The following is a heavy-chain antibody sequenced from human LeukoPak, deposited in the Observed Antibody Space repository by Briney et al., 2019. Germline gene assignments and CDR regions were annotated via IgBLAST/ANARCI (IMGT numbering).Heavy chain of an antibody. CDR3: ARGRSVTAILSALNS. J-gene: IGHJ4*02. V-gene: IGHV4-38-2*02. Sequence: TSETLSLTCTVSGYAISRGYYWGWIRQPPGKGLEWIGSIYHSGSTFYNPSLKSRLTISVDTSKNQFFLKLSSVTAADTAVYYCARGRSVTAILSALNSWGQGTLVTVSS. CDR2: IYHSGST. CDR1: GYAISRGYY. D-gene: IGHD2-21*02.